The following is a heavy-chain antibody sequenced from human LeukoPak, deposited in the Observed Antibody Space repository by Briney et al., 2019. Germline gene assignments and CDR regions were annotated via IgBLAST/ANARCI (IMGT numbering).Heavy chain of an antibody. CDR3: ARRGLVVAAT. CDR1: GGSFSGYY. CDR2: INHSGST. J-gene: IGHJ5*02. V-gene: IGHV4-34*01. Sequence: ASETLSLTCAVYGGSFSGYYWSWIRQPPGKGLEWIGEINHSGSTNYNPSLKSRVTISVDTSKNQFSLKLSFVTAADTAVYYCARRGLVVAATWGQGTLVTVSS. D-gene: IGHD2-15*01.